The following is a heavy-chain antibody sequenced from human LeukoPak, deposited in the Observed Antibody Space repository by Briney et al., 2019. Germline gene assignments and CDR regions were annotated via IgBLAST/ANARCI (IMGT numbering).Heavy chain of an antibody. V-gene: IGHV4-59*01. CDR1: GGSISSYY. CDR3: ARDNYFYYYMDV. Sequence: SETLSLTCTVSGGSISSYYSSWVRQPPRKGLEWIGYIHYSGSTNYSPSLKSRVTISVDTSKNQFSLKLSSVTAADTAVYYCARDNYFYYYMDVWGKGTTVTISS. CDR2: IHYSGST. J-gene: IGHJ6*03.